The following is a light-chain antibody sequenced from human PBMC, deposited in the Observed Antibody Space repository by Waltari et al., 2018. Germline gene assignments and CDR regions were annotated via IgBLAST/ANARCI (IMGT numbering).Light chain of an antibody. CDR1: SSDVGGYNY. CDR3: CSYAGSYTFGV. Sequence: QSALTQPRSVSGSPGQSVTISCTGTSSDVGGYNYVSWYQQHPVKVPQVLIYDVSQRPSGVPDRFSGSKSGNTASLAISGLQAEDEADYYCCSYAGSYTFGVFGGGTKLTVL. J-gene: IGLJ2*01. CDR2: DVS. V-gene: IGLV2-11*01.